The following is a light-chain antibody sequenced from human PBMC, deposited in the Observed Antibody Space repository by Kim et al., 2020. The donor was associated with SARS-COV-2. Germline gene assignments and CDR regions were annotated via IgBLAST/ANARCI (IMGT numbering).Light chain of an antibody. CDR3: LQYTNWPRT. J-gene: IGKJ1*01. CDR2: GAS. Sequence: EIVMTQSPPTRSVSPGERVTLSCRASQSVVSSLAWYQQKRGQAPRLLIYGASTRAADIPARFSGSGSGTAFTLTISSLQSEDFAVYYCLQYTNWPRTFGQGTKVDIK. CDR1: QSVVSS. V-gene: IGKV3-15*01.